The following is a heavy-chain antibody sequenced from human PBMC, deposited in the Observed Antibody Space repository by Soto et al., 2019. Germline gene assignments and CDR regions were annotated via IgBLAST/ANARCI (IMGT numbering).Heavy chain of an antibody. Sequence: ASVKVSCKASGGTFSSYAISWVRQAPGQGLEWMGGIIPIFGTANYAQKFQGRVTITADESTSTAYMELSSLRSEDTAVYYCARNRNWNPRYDPWGQGTLVTVSS. V-gene: IGHV1-69*13. CDR3: ARNRNWNPRYDP. D-gene: IGHD1-20*01. CDR2: IIPIFGTA. J-gene: IGHJ5*02. CDR1: GGTFSSYA.